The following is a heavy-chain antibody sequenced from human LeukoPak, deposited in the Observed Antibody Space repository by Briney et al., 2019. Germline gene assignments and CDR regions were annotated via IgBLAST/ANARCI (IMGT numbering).Heavy chain of an antibody. CDR2: IHHASSPI. Sequence: GGSPRLSCAASGFTFATYDMNWVRQAPGKGLEWLSFIHHASSPIYYADSVKGRFTVSRDNAENSLYLQMNSLREEDTAVYSCVRDRLGGAFDIWGQGTMVTVSS. CDR3: VRDRLGGAFDI. J-gene: IGHJ3*02. D-gene: IGHD3-16*01. V-gene: IGHV3-48*02. CDR1: GFTFATYD.